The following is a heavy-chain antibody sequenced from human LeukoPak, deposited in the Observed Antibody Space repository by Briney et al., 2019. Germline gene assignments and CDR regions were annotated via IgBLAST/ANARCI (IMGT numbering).Heavy chain of an antibody. D-gene: IGHD3-3*01. V-gene: IGHV4-34*01. J-gene: IGHJ4*02. CDR3: ARQPYDFWSGPSDRPLDY. CDR2: INHSGST. Sequence: SETLSLTCAVYGGSFSGYYWSWIRQPPGKGLEWIGEINHSGSTNYNPSLKSRVTISVDASKNQFSLKLSSVTAADTAVYYCARQPYDFWSGPSDRPLDYWGQGTLVTVSS. CDR1: GGSFSGYY.